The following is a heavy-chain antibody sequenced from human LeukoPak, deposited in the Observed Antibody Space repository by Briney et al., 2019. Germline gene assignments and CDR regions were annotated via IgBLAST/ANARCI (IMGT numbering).Heavy chain of an antibody. CDR3: ARVVAPYHDAFGI. J-gene: IGHJ3*02. V-gene: IGHV1-69*05. CDR1: GGTFSSYA. D-gene: IGHD2-15*01. CDR2: IIPIFGTA. Sequence: SVKVSCKASGGTFSSYAISWVRQAPGQGLEWMGRIIPIFGTANYARKFQGGVTITTDESTSTAYMELSSLRSEDTAVYYCARVVAPYHDAFGIWGQGTMVTVSS.